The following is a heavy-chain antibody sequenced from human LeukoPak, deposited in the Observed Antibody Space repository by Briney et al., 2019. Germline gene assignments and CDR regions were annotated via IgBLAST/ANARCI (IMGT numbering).Heavy chain of an antibody. J-gene: IGHJ4*02. D-gene: IGHD3-22*01. CDR2: IYSSGST. V-gene: IGHV4-4*07. CDR1: GGSISSYY. CDR3: ARDAYCYDSGGYYQLDY. Sequence: SETLSLTCTVSGGSISSYYWTWIRQPAGKGLEWIGRIYSSGSTYYNPSLKSRATMSVDTSKNQFSLKLSSVTAADTAVYYCARDAYCYDSGGYYQLDYWGQGTLVTVSS.